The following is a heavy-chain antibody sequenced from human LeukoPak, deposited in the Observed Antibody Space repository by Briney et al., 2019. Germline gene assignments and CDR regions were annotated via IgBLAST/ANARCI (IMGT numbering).Heavy chain of an antibody. CDR1: GFTFTNYA. CDR3: AKRDYGDYVLSRYFQH. V-gene: IGHV3-23*01. J-gene: IGHJ1*01. CDR2: ISGSGGST. Sequence: PGGSLRLSCAASGFTFTNYAMSWVRQAPWKGLEWVSAISGSGGSTFYADSVKGRLTISRDNSKNTLYLQMNSLRAEDTAVYYCAKRDYGDYVLSRYFQHWGQGTLVTVSS. D-gene: IGHD4-17*01.